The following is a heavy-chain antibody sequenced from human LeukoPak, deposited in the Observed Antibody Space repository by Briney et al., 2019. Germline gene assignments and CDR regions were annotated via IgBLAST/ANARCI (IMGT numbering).Heavy chain of an antibody. CDR3: ARALRSVYYFYYMDV. CDR1: GYTFTNYA. CDR2: ISGYDGNS. D-gene: IGHD4-17*01. J-gene: IGHJ6*03. Sequence: ASVKVSCKASGYTFTNYAISWVRQAPGQGLEWLGWISGYDGNSKYAQKFQDRVTMTTDTSTRTAYMELMSLRSDDTAMYYCARALRSVYYFYYMDVWGKGTTVTISS. V-gene: IGHV1-18*01.